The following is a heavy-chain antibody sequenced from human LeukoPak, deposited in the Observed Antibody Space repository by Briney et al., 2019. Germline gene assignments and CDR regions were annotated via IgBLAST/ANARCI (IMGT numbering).Heavy chain of an antibody. V-gene: IGHV3-48*03. CDR2: ISSSGSTI. Sequence: PGGSLRLSCAASGFTFSSYEMNWVRQAPGKGLEWVSYISSSGSTIYYADSVKGRFTISRDNAKNSPYLQMNSLRAEDTGVYYCARGPTTHFDYWGQGTPVTVSS. J-gene: IGHJ4*02. CDR3: ARGPTTHFDY. CDR1: GFTFSSYE. D-gene: IGHD2-15*01.